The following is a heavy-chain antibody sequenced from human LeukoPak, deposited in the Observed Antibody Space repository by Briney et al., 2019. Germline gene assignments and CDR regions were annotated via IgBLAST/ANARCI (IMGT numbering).Heavy chain of an antibody. CDR3: ARVASCSSTSCGGWDY. D-gene: IGHD2-2*01. Sequence: KTGGSLRLSCAASGFIFSIYSMNWVRQAPGKGLEWVSSISSSSSYIYYADSVKGRFTISRDNAKNSLYLQMNSLRAEDTAVYYCARVASCSSTSCGGWDYWGQGTLVTVSS. J-gene: IGHJ4*02. CDR1: GFIFSIYS. V-gene: IGHV3-21*01. CDR2: ISSSSSYI.